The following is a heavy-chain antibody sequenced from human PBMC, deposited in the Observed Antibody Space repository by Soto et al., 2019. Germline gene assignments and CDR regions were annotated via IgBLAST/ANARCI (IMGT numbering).Heavy chain of an antibody. CDR3: AKGGIIAVAGRIDY. CDR2: ISGSGGST. CDR1: GFTFSSDA. J-gene: IGHJ4*02. Sequence: PGGSLRLSCAASGFTFSSDAMSWVRQAPGKGLEWVSAISGSGGSTYYADSVKGRFTISRDNSKNTLYLQMNSLRAEDTAVYYCAKGGIIAVAGRIDYWGQGTLVTVSS. V-gene: IGHV3-23*01. D-gene: IGHD6-19*01.